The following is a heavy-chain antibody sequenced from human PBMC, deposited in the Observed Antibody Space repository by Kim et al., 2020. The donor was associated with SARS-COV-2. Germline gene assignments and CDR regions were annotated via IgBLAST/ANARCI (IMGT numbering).Heavy chain of an antibody. D-gene: IGHD1-26*01. J-gene: IGHJ4*02. CDR3: ARDSDVSGSYGY. CDR2: ISSSSNFI. V-gene: IGHV3-21*01. CDR1: GFTFSTYS. Sequence: GGSLRLSCAASGFTFSTYSMNWVRQAPGKGLEWVSSISSSSNFIYYADSVKGRFTVSRDNAKNSLYLQMNSLRAEDTAVYYCARDSDVSGSYGYWGQGTLVTVSS.